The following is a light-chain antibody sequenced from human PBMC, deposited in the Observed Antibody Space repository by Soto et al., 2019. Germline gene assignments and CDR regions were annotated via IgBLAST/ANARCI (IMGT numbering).Light chain of an antibody. CDR2: GAS. CDR3: QQYGSSPT. V-gene: IGKV3-20*01. CDR1: QSVSSSC. Sequence: EIVLTQSPGTLSLSPGERATLSCRASQSVSSSCLAWYQQKPGQAPRLLIYGASSRATGIPDRFSGSGSGTHFTLTISTLEPEDFAVYYCQQYGSSPTFGQGTKVEIK. J-gene: IGKJ1*01.